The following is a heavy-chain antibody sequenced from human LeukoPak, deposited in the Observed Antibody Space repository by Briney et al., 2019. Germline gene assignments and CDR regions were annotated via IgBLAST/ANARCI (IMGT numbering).Heavy chain of an antibody. CDR2: TYYRSKWYY. D-gene: IGHD1-26*01. CDR3: ARDPVGGSTIFDY. V-gene: IGHV6-1*01. J-gene: IGHJ4*02. Sequence: SQTLSLTCAISGDSVSSNSDAWNWIRQSPSRGLEWLGWTYYRSKWYYDYAVAVKSRISINPDTSKNQFSLQLSSVTPEDTAVYYCARDPVGGSTIFDYWGQGTLVAVSS. CDR1: GDSVSSNSDA.